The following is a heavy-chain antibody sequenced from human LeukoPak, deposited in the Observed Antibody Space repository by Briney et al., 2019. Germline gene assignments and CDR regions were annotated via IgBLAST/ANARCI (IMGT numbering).Heavy chain of an antibody. J-gene: IGHJ4*02. CDR2: IKSKTDGGTT. Sequence: PGGSLRLSCAASGFTFSNAWMSWVRQAPGKGLEWVGRIKSKTDGGTTDYAAPVKGRFTISRDDSKNTLYLQMNSLKTEDTAVYYCPKNRAFFSSTSCYGGGAFEFWGQGTLVTVSS. V-gene: IGHV3-15*01. D-gene: IGHD2-2*01. CDR1: GFTFSNAW. CDR3: PKNRAFFSSTSCYGGGAFEF.